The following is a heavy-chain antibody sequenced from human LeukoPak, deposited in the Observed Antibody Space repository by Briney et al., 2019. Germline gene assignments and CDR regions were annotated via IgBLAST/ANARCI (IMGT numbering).Heavy chain of an antibody. Sequence: SETLSLTCAVYGGSFSGYYWSWIRQPPGKGLEWIGEINHSGSTNYNPSLKSRVTISVDTSKNQFSLKLSSVTAADTAVYYCARVLVVVAARSCWFDPWGQGTLVTVS. CDR3: ARVLVVVAARSCWFDP. CDR2: INHSGST. V-gene: IGHV4-34*01. D-gene: IGHD2-15*01. CDR1: GGSFSGYY. J-gene: IGHJ5*02.